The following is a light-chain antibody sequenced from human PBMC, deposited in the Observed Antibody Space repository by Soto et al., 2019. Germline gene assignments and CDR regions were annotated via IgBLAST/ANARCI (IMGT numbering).Light chain of an antibody. CDR3: SSYTSSAPGVL. Sequence: QLVLTQPASVSGSPGQSITISCSGTTSDVGGSNYVSWYQQHPGEAPKLMIYDVSYRPSGVSNRFSGSKSGNTASLTISGLQAEDEAEYFCSSYTSSAPGVLFGGGTKLTVL. J-gene: IGLJ2*01. CDR2: DVS. V-gene: IGLV2-14*03. CDR1: TSDVGGSNY.